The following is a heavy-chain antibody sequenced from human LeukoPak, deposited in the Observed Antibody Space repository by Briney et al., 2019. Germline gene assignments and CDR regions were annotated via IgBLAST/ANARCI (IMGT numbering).Heavy chain of an antibody. CDR1: GFTFSSYW. D-gene: IGHD6-6*01. Sequence: GGSLRLSCEASGFTFSSYWMSWVRQAPGKGLEWVSGIHNSDGTTYYTDSVKGRFTISRDNSKNMLYLQMNSLRAEDTAVYYCAKDRTTAARIFDYWGQGTLVTVSS. CDR2: IHNSDGTT. J-gene: IGHJ4*02. CDR3: AKDRTTAARIFDY. V-gene: IGHV3-23*01.